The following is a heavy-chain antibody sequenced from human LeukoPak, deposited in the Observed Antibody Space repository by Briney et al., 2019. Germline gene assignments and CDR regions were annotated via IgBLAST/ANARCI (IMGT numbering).Heavy chain of an antibody. J-gene: IGHJ4*02. CDR1: GASVSSGTYF. V-gene: IGHV4-61*01. Sequence: KPSETLSLTCTVSGASVSSGTYFWSWIRQPPGKGLEWVGYISNSGSTNYNPSLKSRVTISAGTSKKQFSLKVSSVSAADTAIYYCARESKAVAGTFDYWGQGTLVTVSS. D-gene: IGHD6-19*01. CDR3: ARESKAVAGTFDY. CDR2: ISNSGST.